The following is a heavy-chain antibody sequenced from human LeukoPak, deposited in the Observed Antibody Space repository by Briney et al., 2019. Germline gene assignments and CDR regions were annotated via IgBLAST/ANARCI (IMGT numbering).Heavy chain of an antibody. Sequence: SETLSLTRTVSGGPISSGGYYWSWIRQHPGKGLEWLGYNYYSGSTYYNTSLKSRVTISIDTSKDQFSLKLSSVTAADTAVYYCARESTMPVNRFDPWGQGTLVTVSS. CDR2: NYYSGST. CDR3: ARESTMPVNRFDP. V-gene: IGHV4-31*03. D-gene: IGHD5/OR15-5a*01. CDR1: GGPISSGGYY. J-gene: IGHJ5*02.